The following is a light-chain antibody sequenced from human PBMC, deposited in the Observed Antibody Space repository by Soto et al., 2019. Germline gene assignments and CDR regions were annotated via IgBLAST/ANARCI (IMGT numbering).Light chain of an antibody. J-gene: IGKJ3*01. CDR1: QSISSW. Sequence: DIQMTQSPSTRSASVGDRVTITFLASQSISSWLAWYQQKPGKAPKLLIYKASSLESGVPSRFFGSGSGTEFTLTISSLQPDDFATYYCQQYNSYPVTFVPGTKVDIK. CDR3: QQYNSYPVT. CDR2: KAS. V-gene: IGKV1-5*03.